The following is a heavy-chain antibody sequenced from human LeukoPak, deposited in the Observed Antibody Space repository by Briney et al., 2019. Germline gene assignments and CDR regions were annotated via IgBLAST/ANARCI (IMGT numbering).Heavy chain of an antibody. Sequence: GGSLRLSCAASGFTFSSYSMNWVRQAPGQGLEWVSSISSSSSYIYYADSVKDRFTISRDNAKNPLYLQMNSLRAEDTAVYYCARDFLRGRVDYWGQGTLVTVSS. CDR1: GFTFSSYS. D-gene: IGHD2-15*01. V-gene: IGHV3-21*01. CDR3: ARDFLRGRVDY. J-gene: IGHJ4*02. CDR2: ISSSSSYI.